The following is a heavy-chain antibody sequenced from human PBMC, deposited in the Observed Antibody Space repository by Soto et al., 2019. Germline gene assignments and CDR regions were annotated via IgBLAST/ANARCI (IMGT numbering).Heavy chain of an antibody. CDR3: ARTDREFYGDYSLNFDY. Sequence: GESLKISCAASGFTFSSYWMSWVRQAPGKGLEWVANIKQDGSEKYYVDSVKGRFTISRDNAKNSLYLQMNSLRAEDTAVYYCARTDREFYGDYSLNFDYWGQGTLVTVSS. CDR1: GFTFSSYW. V-gene: IGHV3-7*01. CDR2: IKQDGSEK. J-gene: IGHJ4*02. D-gene: IGHD4-17*01.